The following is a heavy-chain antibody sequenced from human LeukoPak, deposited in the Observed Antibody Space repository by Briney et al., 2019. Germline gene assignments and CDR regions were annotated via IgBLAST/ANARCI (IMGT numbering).Heavy chain of an antibody. J-gene: IGHJ6*02. D-gene: IGHD3-10*01. CDR2: INPNSGGT. Sequence: ASVKVSCKASGYTFTGYYMHWVRQAPGQGLEWMGWINPNSGGTNYAQKFQGWVTMTRDTSISTAYMELSRLRSDDTAVYYCARERPNYGSGSGDGMDVWGQGTTVTVSS. CDR3: ARERPNYGSGSGDGMDV. V-gene: IGHV1-2*04. CDR1: GYTFTGYY.